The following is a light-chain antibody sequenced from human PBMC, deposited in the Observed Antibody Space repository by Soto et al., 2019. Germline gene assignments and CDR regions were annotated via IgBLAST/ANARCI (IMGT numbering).Light chain of an antibody. CDR2: EVS. Sequence: QSALTQPASVSGSPGQSITISCTRTNSDVGSYNFVSWYQQHPGKAPKVMIFEVSKRPPGVSDRFSGSKSGNTASLTISGLQAEDEADYYCCSDAGSSTYVFGTGTKVTVL. J-gene: IGLJ1*01. CDR3: CSDAGSSTYV. V-gene: IGLV2-23*02. CDR1: NSDVGSYNF.